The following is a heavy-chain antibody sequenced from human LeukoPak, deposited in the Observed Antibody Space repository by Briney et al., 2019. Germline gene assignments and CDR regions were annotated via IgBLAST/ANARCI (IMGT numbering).Heavy chain of an antibody. CDR3: ARGVHGYSSGWEDFDY. CDR1: GDSVSSNSAA. J-gene: IGHJ4*02. Sequence: SQTLSLTCAISGDSVSSNSAAWNWIRQSPSRGLEWLGRTYYRSKWYNAYAVSVKSRITINPDTSKNQFSLQLNSVTPEDTAVYYCARGVHGYSSGWEDFDYWGQGTLVTVSS. V-gene: IGHV6-1*01. D-gene: IGHD6-19*01. CDR2: TYYRSKWYN.